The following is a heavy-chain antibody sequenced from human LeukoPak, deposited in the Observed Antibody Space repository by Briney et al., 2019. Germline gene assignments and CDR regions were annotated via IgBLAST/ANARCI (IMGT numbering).Heavy chain of an antibody. J-gene: IGHJ4*02. CDR1: GFTFSSYS. D-gene: IGHD3-16*01. CDR2: ISSSSRYI. Sequence: GGSLRLSCAASGFTFSSYSMNWVRQDPGAGLEGVSSISSSSRYIYYADSVKGRFTISRDNAKNSLYLQMNSLRAEDTAVYYCARDLLLSGVMYPSDYWGQGTLVTVSS. CDR3: ARDLLLSGVMYPSDY. V-gene: IGHV3-21*01.